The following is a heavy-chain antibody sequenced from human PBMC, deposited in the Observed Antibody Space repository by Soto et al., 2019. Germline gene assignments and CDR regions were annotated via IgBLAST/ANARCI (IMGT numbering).Heavy chain of an antibody. Sequence: GGSLRLSCAASGFTFSSYGMHWVRQAPVKGLEWVAVIWYDGSNKWYADSVKGRFTISRDNSKNTLYLQMNSLRAEDTAVYSCARDRGYSGYDSPRFYYGMDVWGQGTTVTLSS. D-gene: IGHD5-12*01. CDR1: GFTFSSYG. J-gene: IGHJ6*02. CDR3: ARDRGYSGYDSPRFYYGMDV. CDR2: IWYDGSNK. V-gene: IGHV3-33*01.